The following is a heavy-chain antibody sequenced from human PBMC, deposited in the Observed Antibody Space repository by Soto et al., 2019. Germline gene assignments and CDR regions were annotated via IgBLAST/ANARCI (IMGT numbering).Heavy chain of an antibody. Sequence: QVQLVESGGGVVQPGRSLRLSCAASGFTFSSYAMHWVRQAPGKGLEWVAVISYDGSNKYYADSVKGRFTISRDNSKNPLYLQMNSLRAEDTAVYYCARDTGGYHFQQWGQGTLVTVSS. CDR3: ARDTGGYHFQQ. D-gene: IGHD5-12*01. CDR1: GFTFSSYA. CDR2: ISYDGSNK. J-gene: IGHJ1*01. V-gene: IGHV3-30-3*01.